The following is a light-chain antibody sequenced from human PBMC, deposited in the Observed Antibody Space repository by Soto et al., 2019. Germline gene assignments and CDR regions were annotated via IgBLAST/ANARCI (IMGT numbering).Light chain of an antibody. CDR2: GAS. V-gene: IGKV3-20*01. CDR1: QSVSSSY. J-gene: IGKJ3*01. Sequence: EIVLTQSPGTLSLSPGERATLSCRASQSVSSSYLAWYQQKPGQAPRLLIYGASSRATGIRDRFSGSGSGTDFSLTISRLEPEDFAVYYCQQYGSSLFTFGAGTKVDIK. CDR3: QQYGSSLFT.